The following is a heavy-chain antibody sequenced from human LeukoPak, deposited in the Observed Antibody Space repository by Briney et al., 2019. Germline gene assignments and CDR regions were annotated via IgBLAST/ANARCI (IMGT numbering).Heavy chain of an antibody. J-gene: IGHJ4*02. V-gene: IGHV3-30-3*01. CDR2: ISYNGINE. Sequence: PGGSLRLSCTASGFSFSGHWMHWVRQAPGKGLEWVAVISYNGINEYYADSVKGRFTISRDNSKNTLYLQMNSLRAEDTAVYYCARDSGYCSGGSCQLNLYYFDSWGQGTLVTVSS. CDR3: ARDSGYCSGGSCQLNLYYFDS. D-gene: IGHD2-15*01. CDR1: GFSFSGHW.